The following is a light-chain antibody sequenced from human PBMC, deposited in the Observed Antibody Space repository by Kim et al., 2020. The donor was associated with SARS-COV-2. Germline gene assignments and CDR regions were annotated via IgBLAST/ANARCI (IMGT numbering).Light chain of an antibody. CDR2: DVR. Sequence: GQAVTISYTGTSSDVVGDNYVSWYQQHPGKAPKLMIYDVRKRPSGVSNRFSGSKSGNTASLTISGLQAEDEADYYCSSYTSSSTWVFGGGTQLTVL. CDR3: SSYTSSSTWV. V-gene: IGLV2-14*04. J-gene: IGLJ3*02. CDR1: SSDVVGDNY.